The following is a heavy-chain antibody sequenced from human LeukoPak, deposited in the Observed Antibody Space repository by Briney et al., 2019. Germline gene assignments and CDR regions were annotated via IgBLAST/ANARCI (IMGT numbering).Heavy chain of an antibody. D-gene: IGHD1-26*01. CDR3: ARAYYSGSHEY. V-gene: IGHV1-18*01. CDR1: GYTFTTYG. Sequence: ASVKVSCKASGYTFTTYGISWVRQAPGQGLEWMGWISAYNGNTNYAQKLQGRVTMTTDASTSTAYMGLRSLRSDDTAVYYCARAYYSGSHEYWGQGTLVTVSS. J-gene: IGHJ4*02. CDR2: ISAYNGNT.